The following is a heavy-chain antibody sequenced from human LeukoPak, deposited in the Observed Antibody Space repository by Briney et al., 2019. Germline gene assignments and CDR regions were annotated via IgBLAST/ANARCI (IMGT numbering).Heavy chain of an antibody. J-gene: IGHJ4*02. D-gene: IGHD3-22*01. Sequence: GGSLRLSCAASGFTFSSYAMHWVRQAPGRGLEWVAVISYDGSNKYYADSVKGQFTISRDNSNNTLYLQMNSLRAENTAVYYCARDRATYYYDSSGLGLGYWGQGTLVTVSS. CDR1: GFTFSSYA. CDR2: ISYDGSNK. V-gene: IGHV3-30-3*01. CDR3: ARDRATYYYDSSGLGLGY.